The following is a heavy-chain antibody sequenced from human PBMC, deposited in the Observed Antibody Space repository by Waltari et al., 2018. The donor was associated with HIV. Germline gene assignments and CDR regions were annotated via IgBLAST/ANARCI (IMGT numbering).Heavy chain of an antibody. CDR1: GFTFSSYA. V-gene: IGHV3-64D*06. CDR2: ISNNGHST. Sequence: EVQLVESGGGLVQPGGSLRLSCSASGFTFSSYAMHWVRQAPGKGHEYVSAISNNGHSTYYADAVKGRFTISRDNSKNTLNLQMISLRAEDTAVYYCVKEGGYCSGGRCYYYGMDVWGQGTTVTVSS. D-gene: IGHD2-15*01. J-gene: IGHJ6*02. CDR3: VKEGGYCSGGRCYYYGMDV.